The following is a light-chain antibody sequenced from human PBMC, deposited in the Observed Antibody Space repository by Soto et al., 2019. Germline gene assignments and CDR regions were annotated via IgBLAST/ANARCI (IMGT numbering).Light chain of an antibody. J-gene: IGKJ3*01. CDR3: QQYGSSPIFS. V-gene: IGKV3-20*01. Sequence: EIVLTQSPGTLSLSPGDSATLSCRASQSVSSTFLAWYQHKPGRPPRLLIPGASSRATGIPDRFTGSGSGTDFTLTISRLEPEDFAVYYCQQYGSSPIFSFGPGTRVDI. CDR1: QSVSSTF. CDR2: GAS.